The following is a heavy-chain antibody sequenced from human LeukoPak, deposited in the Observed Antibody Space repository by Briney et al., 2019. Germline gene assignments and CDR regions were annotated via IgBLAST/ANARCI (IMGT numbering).Heavy chain of an antibody. CDR2: ISAYNGNT. V-gene: IGHV1-18*01. J-gene: IGHJ4*02. CDR3: ARDDSSGYYYSPFDY. Sequence: GASVKVSCKASGYTFTSYGISWVRQAPGQGLEWMGWISAYNGNTNYAQKLHGRVTMTTDTSTSTAYMELRSLRSDDTAVYCCARDDSSGYYYSPFDYWGQGTLVTVSS. CDR1: GYTFTSYG. D-gene: IGHD3-22*01.